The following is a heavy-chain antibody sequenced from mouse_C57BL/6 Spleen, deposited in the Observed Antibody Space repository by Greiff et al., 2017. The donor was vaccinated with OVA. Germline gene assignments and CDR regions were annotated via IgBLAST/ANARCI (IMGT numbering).Heavy chain of an antibody. CDR1: GFSLTSYG. Sequence: QVHVKQSGPGLVAPSQSLSITCTVSGFSLTSYGVDWVRQPPGKGLEWLGVIWGGGSTNYNSALMSRLSISKDNSKSQVFLKMNSLQTDDTAMYYCAKRDYYSNDGFAYWGQGTLVTVSA. J-gene: IGHJ3*01. V-gene: IGHV2-9*01. CDR3: AKRDYYSNDGFAY. D-gene: IGHD2-5*01. CDR2: IWGGGST.